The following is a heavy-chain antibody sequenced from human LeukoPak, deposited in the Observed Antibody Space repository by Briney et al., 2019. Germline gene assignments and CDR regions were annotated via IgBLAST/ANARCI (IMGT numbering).Heavy chain of an antibody. CDR2: IYYSGST. D-gene: IGHD6-6*01. CDR1: GGSISSSSYY. J-gene: IGHJ4*02. V-gene: IGHV4-39*07. Sequence: SETLSLTCTVSGGSISSSSYYWGWIRQPPGKGLEWIGSIYYSGSTYYNPSLKSRVTISVDTSKNQFSLKLSSVTAADTAVYYCAREGYSSSSLGYFDYWGQGTLVTVSS. CDR3: AREGYSSSSLGYFDY.